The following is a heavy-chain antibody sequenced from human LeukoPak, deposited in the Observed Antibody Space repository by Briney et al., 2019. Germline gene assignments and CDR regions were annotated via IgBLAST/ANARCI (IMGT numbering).Heavy chain of an antibody. J-gene: IGHJ6*02. CDR2: IKQDGSEK. CDR1: GFTVSSNY. CDR3: ARDFYGPYYYYGMDV. D-gene: IGHD2/OR15-2a*01. V-gene: IGHV3-7*05. Sequence: GGSLRLSCAASGFTVSSNYMSWARQAPGKGLEWVANIKQDGSEKYYVDSVKGRFTISRDNAKNSLYLQMNSLRAEDTAVYYCARDFYGPYYYYGMDVWGQGTTVTVSS.